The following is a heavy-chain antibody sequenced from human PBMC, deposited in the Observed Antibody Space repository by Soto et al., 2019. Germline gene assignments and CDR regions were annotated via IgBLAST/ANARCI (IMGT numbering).Heavy chain of an antibody. CDR1: GGTFSTYT. Sequence: QVQLVQSGAEVKKPGPSVKVSCKASGGTFSTYTISWVRQAPGQGLEWMGRIIPILGIANYAQKFQGRVTITADKSTSTAYMELSSLRSEDTAVYYCARDPHPLEYIGYYWGQGTLVTVSS. D-gene: IGHD5-12*01. J-gene: IGHJ4*02. CDR2: IIPILGIA. V-gene: IGHV1-69*08. CDR3: ARDPHPLEYIGYY.